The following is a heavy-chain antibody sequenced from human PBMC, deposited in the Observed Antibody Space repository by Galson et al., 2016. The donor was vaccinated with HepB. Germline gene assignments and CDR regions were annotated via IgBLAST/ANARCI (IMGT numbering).Heavy chain of an antibody. Sequence: ETLSLTCTVSGGSVNSTSYYWGWIRQPPGKGLEWIGYIYYSGRTNYNPSLKIRVTISVDTSNNQFSMELTSVTAADTAVYYCARGRGGRPGDNWFDPWGQGTLVTVSS. V-gene: IGHV4-61*01. J-gene: IGHJ5*02. CDR1: GGSVNSTSYY. CDR3: ARGRGGRPGDNWFDP. CDR2: IYYSGRT. D-gene: IGHD2-15*01.